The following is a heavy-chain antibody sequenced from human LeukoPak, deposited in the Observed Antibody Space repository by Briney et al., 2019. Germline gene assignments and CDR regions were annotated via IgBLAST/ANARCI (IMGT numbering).Heavy chain of an antibody. Sequence: SETLSLTCTVSGYSISSGYYWGWIRQPPGMGLEWIGSIYHSGSTYYNPSPKSRVTISVDTSKNQFSLKLSSVTAADTAVYYCARQRYCSSTSCSYGDWFDPWGQGTLVTVSS. D-gene: IGHD2-2*01. CDR1: GYSISSGYY. CDR2: IYHSGST. V-gene: IGHV4-38-2*02. CDR3: ARQRYCSSTSCSYGDWFDP. J-gene: IGHJ5*02.